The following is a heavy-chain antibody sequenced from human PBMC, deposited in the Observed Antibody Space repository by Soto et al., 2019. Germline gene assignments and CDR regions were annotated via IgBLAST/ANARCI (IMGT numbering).Heavy chain of an antibody. Sequence: GASVKVSCKASGYTFTSYGISWVRQAPGQGLEWMGWISAYNGNTNYAQKLQGRVTMTTDTSTSTAYMELRSLRSDDTAVYYCARVRWVRGVITSYYYYGMDVWGQGTTVTXSS. CDR3: ARVRWVRGVITSYYYYGMDV. J-gene: IGHJ6*02. V-gene: IGHV1-18*01. CDR1: GYTFTSYG. D-gene: IGHD3-10*01. CDR2: ISAYNGNT.